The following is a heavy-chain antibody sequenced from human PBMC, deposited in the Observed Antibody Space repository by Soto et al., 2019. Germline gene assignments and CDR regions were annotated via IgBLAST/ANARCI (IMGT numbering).Heavy chain of an antibody. D-gene: IGHD6-19*01. J-gene: IGHJ4*02. CDR1: GYTFTGYY. CDR3: ARGLTAVAVEYYFDY. CDR2: INPSSGGT. Sequence: ASVKVSCKASGYTFTGYYMHWVRQAPGQGLEWMGWINPSSGGTNYAQKFQGWVTMTRDTSISTAYMELSRLRSDDTAVYYCARGLTAVAVEYYFDYWGQGTLVTVSS. V-gene: IGHV1-2*04.